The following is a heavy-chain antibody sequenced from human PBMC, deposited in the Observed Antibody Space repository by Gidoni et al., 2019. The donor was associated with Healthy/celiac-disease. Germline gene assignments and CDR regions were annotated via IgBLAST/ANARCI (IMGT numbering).Heavy chain of an antibody. J-gene: IGHJ5*02. Sequence: EVQLVESGGGLVQPGGSLRLSCAASGFPFSSYSMTWVRQAPGKGLEWVSYISSSSSTIYYADSVKGRFTISRDNAKNSLYLQMNSLRDEDTAVYYCARDIVVAQPPNWFDPWGQGTLVTVSS. D-gene: IGHD2-2*01. CDR1: GFPFSSYS. CDR2: ISSSSSTI. CDR3: ARDIVVAQPPNWFDP. V-gene: IGHV3-48*02.